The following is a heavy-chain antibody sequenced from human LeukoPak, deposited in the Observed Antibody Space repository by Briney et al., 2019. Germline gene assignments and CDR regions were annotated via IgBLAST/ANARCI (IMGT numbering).Heavy chain of an antibody. D-gene: IGHD3-22*01. CDR2: INPNSGGT. J-gene: IGHJ4*02. CDR1: GYTFTGYY. CDR3: ARDTYYYDSSGYKYYFDY. V-gene: IGHV1-2*06. Sequence: ASVKVSCKASGYTFTGYYMHWARQAPGQGLEWMGRINPNSGGTNYAQKFQGRVTMTRDTSISTAYMELSRLRSDDTAVYYCARDTYYYDSSGYKYYFDYWGQGTLVTVSS.